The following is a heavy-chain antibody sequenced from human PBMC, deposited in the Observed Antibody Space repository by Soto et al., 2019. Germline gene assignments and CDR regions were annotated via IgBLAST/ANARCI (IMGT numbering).Heavy chain of an antibody. V-gene: IGHV3-23*01. Sequence: EVQLLESGGALVQPGGSLRLSCAASGFTFSGYAMTWVRQAPGKGFEWVSSTGGNGVATYYADSATGRFTISRDNSKNTLYLQMDSLRAEDTAVYYCAKDSPFSGTGRLAFDYWGQGTLVTVSS. D-gene: IGHD3-10*01. CDR2: TGGNGVAT. J-gene: IGHJ4*02. CDR3: AKDSPFSGTGRLAFDY. CDR1: GFTFSGYA.